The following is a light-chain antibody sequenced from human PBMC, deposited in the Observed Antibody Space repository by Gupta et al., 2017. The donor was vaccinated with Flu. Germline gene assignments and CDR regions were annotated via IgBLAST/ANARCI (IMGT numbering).Light chain of an antibody. CDR2: DAS. Sequence: ERATLSCRASQSVSFYLASYHQKPGQAPSLLIYDASNRATGIPARCSGSGSGTDFNLTISSLEPEDVAMYYCQQHSNRPPITFGQGTRLEIK. V-gene: IGKV3-11*01. J-gene: IGKJ5*01. CDR1: QSVSFY. CDR3: QQHSNRPPIT.